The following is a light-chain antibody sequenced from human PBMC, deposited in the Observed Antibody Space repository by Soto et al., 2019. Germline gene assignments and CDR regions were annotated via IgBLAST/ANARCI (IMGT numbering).Light chain of an antibody. CDR1: SGSVSTSYY. V-gene: IGLV8-61*01. CDR3: VLYMGRGNVV. J-gene: IGLJ2*01. Sequence: QTVVTQEPSFSVSPGGTVTLTCGLSSGSVSTSYYPSWYQQTPGQAPRTLIYSTNTRSSGVPDRFSGSILGNKAALTITGAQADDESDYYCVLYMGRGNVVFGRGTKLTVL. CDR2: STN.